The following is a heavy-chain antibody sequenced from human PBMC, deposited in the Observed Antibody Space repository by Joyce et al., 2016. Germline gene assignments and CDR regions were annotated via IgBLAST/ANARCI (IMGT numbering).Heavy chain of an antibody. V-gene: IGHV3-30*04. J-gene: IGHJ4*02. Sequence: QVQLVESGGGVVQPGRSLRLSCAASGFTFSSYAMHWVRQAPGKGLEWVAVISYDRSNKYYADSVKGRFTISRDNSKNTLYLQMNSLRAEDTAVYYCARGRPLVVAATEFDYWGQGTLVTVSS. D-gene: IGHD2-15*01. CDR1: GFTFSSYA. CDR2: ISYDRSNK. CDR3: ARGRPLVVAATEFDY.